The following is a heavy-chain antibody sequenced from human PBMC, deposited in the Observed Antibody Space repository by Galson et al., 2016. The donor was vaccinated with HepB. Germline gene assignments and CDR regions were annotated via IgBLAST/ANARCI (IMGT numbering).Heavy chain of an antibody. J-gene: IGHJ4*02. CDR3: ARSRETGDLYYFDY. CDR1: GSTFSSYA. CDR2: IIPVFVTA. Sequence: SVKVSCKASGSTFSSYAISWVRQAPGQGLEWMGGIIPVFVTANYAQKFQGRVTISADKSTSTAYMEVSSLRSEDTAVYYCARSRETGDLYYFDYWGQGTLVTVSS. V-gene: IGHV1-69*06. D-gene: IGHD7-27*01.